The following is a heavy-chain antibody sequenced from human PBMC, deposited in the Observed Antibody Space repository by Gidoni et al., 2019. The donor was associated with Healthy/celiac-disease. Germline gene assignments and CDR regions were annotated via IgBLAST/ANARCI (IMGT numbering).Heavy chain of an antibody. V-gene: IGHV3-21*01. Sequence: EVQLVESGGGLVKPGGSLRLSCAASGFTFSSYSMNWVRQAPGKGLEWVSSISSSSSYIYYADSVKGRFTISRDNAKNSLYLQMNSLRAEDTAVYYCARDTRSGYYVTDYWGQGTLVTVSS. D-gene: IGHD3-3*01. CDR2: ISSSSSYI. J-gene: IGHJ4*02. CDR3: ARDTRSGYYVTDY. CDR1: GFTFSSYS.